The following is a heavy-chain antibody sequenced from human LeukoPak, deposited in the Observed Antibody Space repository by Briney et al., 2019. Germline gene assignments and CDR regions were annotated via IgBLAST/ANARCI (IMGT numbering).Heavy chain of an antibody. CDR1: GGSISSYY. J-gene: IGHJ4*02. CDR2: IYYSGST. CDR3: ARGSWATIDY. V-gene: IGHV4-59*01. Sequence: SETLSLTCTVSGGSISSYYWSWIRQPPGKGLEWIGYIYYSGSTNYNPSLKSRVTISVDTSKNQFSLKLSSVTAADTAVYYCARGSWATIDYWGQGTLVTVSS. D-gene: IGHD5-24*01.